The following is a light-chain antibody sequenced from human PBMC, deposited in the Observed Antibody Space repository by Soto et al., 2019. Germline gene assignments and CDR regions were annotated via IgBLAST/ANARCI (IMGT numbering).Light chain of an antibody. V-gene: IGKV1-39*01. CDR3: QQSYDTVWT. J-gene: IGKJ1*01. CDR1: QSIVSY. Sequence: DPVTITCRASQSIVSYLNWYQQKPGKAPNLLIYAASSLQSVVPSRFSGSGSGTDFTLTISSLQPEDFATYYCQQSYDTVWTFGQGTKVEIK. CDR2: AAS.